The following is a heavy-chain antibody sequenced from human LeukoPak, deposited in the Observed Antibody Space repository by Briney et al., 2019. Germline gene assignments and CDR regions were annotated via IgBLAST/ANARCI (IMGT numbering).Heavy chain of an antibody. J-gene: IGHJ4*02. CDR3: ARDLTPVVVTAILNY. D-gene: IGHD2-21*02. V-gene: IGHV3-21*01. CDR1: GFTFSSYS. CDR2: ISSSSSYI. Sequence: GGSLRLSCAASGFTFSSYSMTWVRQAPGKGLEWVSSISSSSSYIYYADSVKGRFTISRDNAKNSLYLQMNSLRAEDTAVYYCARDLTPVVVTAILNYWGQGTLVTVSS.